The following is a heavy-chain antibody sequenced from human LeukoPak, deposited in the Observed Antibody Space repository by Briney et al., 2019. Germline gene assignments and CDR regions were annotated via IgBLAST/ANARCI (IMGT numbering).Heavy chain of an antibody. Sequence: SETLSLTCAVSRYSISSGYHWAWIRQPPGKGLEWIGSIYRSGSAYYNPSLKSRVTISVDTSKNQFSLRVTSVTAAETAVYYCARVNYILDYWGQGTLVTVSS. CDR2: IYRSGSA. J-gene: IGHJ4*02. CDR1: RYSISSGYH. CDR3: ARVNYILDY. D-gene: IGHD1-7*01. V-gene: IGHV4-38-2*01.